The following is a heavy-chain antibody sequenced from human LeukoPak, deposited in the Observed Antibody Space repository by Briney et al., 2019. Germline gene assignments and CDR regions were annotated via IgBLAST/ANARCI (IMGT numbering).Heavy chain of an antibody. CDR3: ASHDFWSGYTH. D-gene: IGHD3-3*01. CDR1: GFTFSSYA. J-gene: IGHJ4*02. CDR2: IYSGGST. V-gene: IGHV3-53*01. Sequence: GGSLRLSCAASGFTFSSYAMSWVRQAPGKGLEWVSVIYSGGSTYYADSVKGRFTISRDNSKNTLYLQMNSLRAEDTAVYYCASHDFWSGYTHWGQGTLVTVSS.